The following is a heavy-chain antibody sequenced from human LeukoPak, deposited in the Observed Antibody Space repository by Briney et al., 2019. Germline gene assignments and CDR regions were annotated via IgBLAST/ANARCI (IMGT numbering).Heavy chain of an antibody. CDR1: GGSFSGYY. Sequence: KTSETLSLTCAVYGGSFSGYYWSWIRQPPGKGLEWIGEINHSGSTNYNLSLKSRVTISVDTSKNQFSLKLSSVTAADTAVYYCARHVDAAAATPYYYYYYMDVWGKGTTVTISS. CDR3: ARHVDAAAATPYYYYYYMDV. D-gene: IGHD6-13*01. J-gene: IGHJ6*03. V-gene: IGHV4-34*01. CDR2: INHSGST.